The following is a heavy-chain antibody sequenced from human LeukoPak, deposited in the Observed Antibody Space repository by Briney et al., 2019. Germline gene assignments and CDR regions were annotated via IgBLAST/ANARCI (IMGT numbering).Heavy chain of an antibody. CDR3: ARTSYWFDP. CDR1: GFTFSSYE. V-gene: IGHV3-48*03. CDR2: ISNGGTTK. J-gene: IGHJ5*02. Sequence: GGSLRLSCAVSGFTFSSYEMNRVRQAPGKGLEWVSYISNGGTTKYYADSVQGRFIISRDNAKNSLYLQMNSLRAEDTAVYYCARTSYWFDPWGQGTLVTVSS.